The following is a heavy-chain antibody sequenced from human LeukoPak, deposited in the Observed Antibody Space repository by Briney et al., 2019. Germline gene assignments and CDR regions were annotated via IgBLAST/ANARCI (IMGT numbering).Heavy chain of an antibody. J-gene: IGHJ6*02. V-gene: IGHV3-21*01. CDR1: GFTFSSYA. CDR3: ARVHYSSSSGNYYYYYGMDV. Sequence: PGGSLRLSCAASGFTFSSYAMSWVRQAPGKGLEWVSSISSVDSYIYYVDSVRGRFTISRDNAKNSLYLQMNSLRAEDTAVYYCARVHYSSSSGNYYYYYGMDVWGQGTTVTVSS. D-gene: IGHD6-6*01. CDR2: ISSVDSYI.